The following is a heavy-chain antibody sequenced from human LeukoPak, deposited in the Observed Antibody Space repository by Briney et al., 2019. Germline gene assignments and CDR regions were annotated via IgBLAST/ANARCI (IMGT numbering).Heavy chain of an antibody. V-gene: IGHV4-34*01. D-gene: IGHD3-3*01. J-gene: IGHJ5*02. CDR1: GGSFSGYY. CDR2: INHSGST. Sequence: SETLSLTCAVYGGSFSGYYWSWIRQPPGKGLEWIGEINHSGSTNYNPSLKSRVTISVDTSKNQFSLKLSSVTAADTAVYYCARGCFLRFLGWTKYNWFDPWGQGTLVTVSS. CDR3: ARGCFLRFLGWTKYNWFDP.